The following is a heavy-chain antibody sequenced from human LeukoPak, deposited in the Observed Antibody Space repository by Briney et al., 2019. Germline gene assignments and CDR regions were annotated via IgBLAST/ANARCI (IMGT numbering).Heavy chain of an antibody. CDR3: ARGAVIFDY. D-gene: IGHD3-22*01. Sequence: GSLRLSCAASGFTFSSYWMSWIRQPPGKGLEWIGEINHSGSTNYNPSLKSRVTISVDTSKNQFSLKLSSVTAADTAVYYCARGAVIFDYWGQGTLVTVSS. J-gene: IGHJ4*02. CDR2: INHSGST. V-gene: IGHV4-34*01. CDR1: GFTFSSYW.